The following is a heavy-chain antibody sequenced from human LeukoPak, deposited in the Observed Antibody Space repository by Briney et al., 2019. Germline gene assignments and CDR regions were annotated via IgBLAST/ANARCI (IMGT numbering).Heavy chain of an antibody. J-gene: IGHJ4*02. D-gene: IGHD1-26*01. Sequence: SETLSLTCTVSDGSISGSYWNWIRQPPGKGLEWIGNIYYSGRTNYYPSLKSRVTISVDTSKNQVSLKLTSVTAADTAVYYCARHSGTYMDYWGQGTLVTVSS. V-gene: IGHV4-59*08. CDR2: IYYSGRT. CDR1: DGSISGSY. CDR3: ARHSGTYMDY.